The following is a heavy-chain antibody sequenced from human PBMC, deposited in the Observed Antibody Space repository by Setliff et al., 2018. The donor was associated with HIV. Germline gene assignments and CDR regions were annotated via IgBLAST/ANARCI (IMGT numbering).Heavy chain of an antibody. J-gene: IGHJ6*02. CDR1: GYSISSDYC. D-gene: IGHD2-21*02. V-gene: IGHV4-38-2*01. CDR3: ARAMRGVVVTNMYYYYGMDV. CDR2: IYHNGIN. Sequence: SETLSLTCGVSGYSISSDYCWGWIRQPPGKGLEWIGSIYHNGINSYNPSLKSRVTISVATSKTQFSLKLSSGTAADTAVYYCARAMRGVVVTNMYYYYGMDVWGQGTTVTVSS.